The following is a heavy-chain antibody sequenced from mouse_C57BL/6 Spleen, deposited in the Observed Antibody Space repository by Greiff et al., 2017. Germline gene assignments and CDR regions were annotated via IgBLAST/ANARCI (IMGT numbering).Heavy chain of an antibody. CDR2: FYPGSGSI. CDR3: ARHEERGEAFAY. CDR1: GYTFTEYT. D-gene: IGHD2-13*01. V-gene: IGHV1-62-2*01. J-gene: IGHJ3*01. Sequence: QVQLKESGAELVKPGASVKLSCKASGYTFTEYTIHWVKQRSGQGLEWIGWFYPGSGSIKYNEKFKDKATLTADKSSSTVYMELSRLTSEDSAVYVCARHEERGEAFAYWGQGTLVTVSA.